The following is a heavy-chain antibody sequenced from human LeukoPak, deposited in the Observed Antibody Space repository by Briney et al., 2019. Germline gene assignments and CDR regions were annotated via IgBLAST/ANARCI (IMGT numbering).Heavy chain of an antibody. J-gene: IGHJ4*02. CDR3: ARRYYYNLGSFPFDF. V-gene: IGHV4-31*03. D-gene: IGHD3-10*01. Sequence: PSETLSLTCTVSGGSISSGGYYWSWIRQHPGKGLEWIGYIYYSGSTYYNPSLKSRVTISVDTSKNQFSLKLSSVTAADTAVYYCARRYYYNLGSFPFDFWGQGTLVTVSS. CDR1: GGSISSGGYY. CDR2: IYYSGST.